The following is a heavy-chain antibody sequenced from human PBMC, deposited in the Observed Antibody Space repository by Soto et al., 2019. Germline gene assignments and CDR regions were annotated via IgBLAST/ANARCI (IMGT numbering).Heavy chain of an antibody. D-gene: IGHD3-10*01. V-gene: IGHV4-39*07. CDR3: ALRGGLSAGYFDY. CDR2: IYHSGST. J-gene: IGHJ4*02. Sequence: SETLSLTCTVSGGSISSGGYYLRWVRPPPGKGLEWIGEIYHSGSTNYNPSLKSRVTISVDKSKNQFSLKLSSVTAADTAVYYCALRGGLSAGYFDYWGQGTLVTVSS. CDR1: GGSISSGGYY.